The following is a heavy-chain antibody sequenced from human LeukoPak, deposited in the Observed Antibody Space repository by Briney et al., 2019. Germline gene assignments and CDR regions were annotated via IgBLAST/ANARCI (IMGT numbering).Heavy chain of an antibody. D-gene: IGHD4-11*01. CDR3: ARDGMTNPWYFDL. Sequence: SETLALTCTVSGGSISSYYWSWIRQPPGKGLEWIGYIYYSGSTNYNPSLKSRVTISVDTSKNQFSLELSSVTAADTAVYYCARDGMTNPWYFDLWGRGTLVTVSS. CDR2: IYYSGST. J-gene: IGHJ2*01. CDR1: GGSISSYY. V-gene: IGHV4-59*01.